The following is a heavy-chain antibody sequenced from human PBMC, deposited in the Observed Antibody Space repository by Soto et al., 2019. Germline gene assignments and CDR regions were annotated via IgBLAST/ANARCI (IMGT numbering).Heavy chain of an antibody. J-gene: IGHJ4*02. CDR2: ISGSGGNT. CDR3: AEGNAHEQWVAFLY. V-gene: IGHV3-23*01. Sequence: EVQLFDSGGGLVQPGGSLRLSCVASGFTFSNYAMTWVRQAPGKGLEWVSGISGSGGNTYYADSVNGRFTISRDNSKNTVYLQMNSLRAEDTAVYYCAEGNAHEQWVAFLYWGQGTRVSVSS. D-gene: IGHD6-19*01. CDR1: GFTFSNYA.